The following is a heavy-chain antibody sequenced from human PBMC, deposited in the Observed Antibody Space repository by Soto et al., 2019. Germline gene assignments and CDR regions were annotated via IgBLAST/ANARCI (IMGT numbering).Heavy chain of an antibody. D-gene: IGHD3-3*01. CDR1: GGSISSGGYY. J-gene: IGHJ6*02. CDR2: IYYSGST. V-gene: IGHV4-31*03. CDR3: ARDRVFWSGYSQEDIDYYYYGMDV. Sequence: KASETLSLTCTVSGGSISSGGYYWSWIRQHPGKGLEWIGYIYYSGSTYYNPSLKSRVTISVDTSKNQFSLKLSSVTAADTAVYYCARDRVFWSGYSQEDIDYYYYGMDVWDQGTTVTVSS.